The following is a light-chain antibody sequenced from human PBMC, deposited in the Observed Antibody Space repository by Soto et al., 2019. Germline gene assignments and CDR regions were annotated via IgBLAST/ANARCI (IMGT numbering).Light chain of an antibody. Sequence: QSVLTQPPSVSAAPGQTVTISCSGSSSNIGNNYVSWYQQFSGSAPKLLIFEDSVRPSGIPDRLSGSKSGTSATLGITGLQTGDEGDYYCGTWDSSLSAWVFGGGTKRTVL. CDR1: SSNIGNNY. V-gene: IGLV1-51*02. CDR3: GTWDSSLSAWV. CDR2: EDS. J-gene: IGLJ3*02.